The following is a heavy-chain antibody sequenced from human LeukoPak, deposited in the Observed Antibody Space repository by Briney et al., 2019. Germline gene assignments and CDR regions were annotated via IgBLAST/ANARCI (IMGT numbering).Heavy chain of an antibody. CDR1: GFSFNNYA. CDR2: IDGGDDHP. J-gene: IGHJ4*02. V-gene: IGHV3-23*01. Sequence: GGSLRLSCAPSGFSFNNYAMGWVRQAPGKGLEWVSSIDGGDDHPLYADSVKGRLTISRDNSKHTVYLQMNNLRAEDTAVYFCAKGGVGNNMIFDYWGQGSLVTVSS. D-gene: IGHD3-16*01. CDR3: AKGGVGNNMIFDY.